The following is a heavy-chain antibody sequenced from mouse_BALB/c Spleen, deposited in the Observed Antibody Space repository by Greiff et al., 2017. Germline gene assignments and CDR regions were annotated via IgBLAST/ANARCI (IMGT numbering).Heavy chain of an antibody. Sequence: VQLQESGAELVRPGTSVKVSCKASGYAFTNYLIEWVKQRPGQGLEWIGVINPGSGGTNYNEKFKGKATLTADKSSSTAYMQLSSLTSDDSAVYFCARSWTTVVAPYWYFDVWGAGTTVTVSS. CDR2: INPGSGGT. J-gene: IGHJ1*01. V-gene: IGHV1-54*01. D-gene: IGHD1-1*01. CDR3: ARSWTTVVAPYWYFDV. CDR1: GYAFTNYL.